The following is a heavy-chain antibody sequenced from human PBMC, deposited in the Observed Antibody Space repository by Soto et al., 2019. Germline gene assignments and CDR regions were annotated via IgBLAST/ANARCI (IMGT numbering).Heavy chain of an antibody. V-gene: IGHV4-4*07. Sequence: SETLSLTCTVSGGSISGYYWSWIRQPAGKGLEWIGRIYTSGSTNYNPSLKSRVTMSVDTSKNQFSLKLSSVTAADTAVYYRARDGGSYPYYIDYWGQGTLVTVSS. CDR2: IYTSGST. D-gene: IGHD1-26*01. CDR1: GGSISGYY. CDR3: ARDGGSYPYYIDY. J-gene: IGHJ4*02.